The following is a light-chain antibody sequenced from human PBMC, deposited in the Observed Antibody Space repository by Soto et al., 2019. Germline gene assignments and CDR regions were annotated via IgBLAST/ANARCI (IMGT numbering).Light chain of an antibody. CDR1: SSDVGGYNY. Sequence: QSALTQPRSVSGSPGQSVTISCTGTSSDVGGYNYVSWCQQHPGKAPKLMIFDVSKRPSGVPDRFSGSKSGNTASLTISGLQAEDEADYYCCSYAGSYNVVFGGGTKVTVL. CDR3: CSYAGSYNVV. CDR2: DVS. V-gene: IGLV2-11*01. J-gene: IGLJ2*01.